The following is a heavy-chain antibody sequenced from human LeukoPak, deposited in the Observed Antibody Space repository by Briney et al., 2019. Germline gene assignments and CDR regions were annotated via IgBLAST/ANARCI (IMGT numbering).Heavy chain of an antibody. CDR1: GGSFTDYF. CDR3: ARGRIAKIVVVHSFSYGMDV. CDR2: INDYTGDT. D-gene: IGHD3-22*01. V-gene: IGHV4-34*01. Sequence: SETLSLTCTVYGGSFTDYFWTWLRQSPGKGLEWIGEINDYTGDTNYNPSLNSRVSISLEKSKNQFSLELRSVTAADTAVYYCARGRIAKIVVVHSFSYGMDVWGQGTTVTVSS. J-gene: IGHJ6*02.